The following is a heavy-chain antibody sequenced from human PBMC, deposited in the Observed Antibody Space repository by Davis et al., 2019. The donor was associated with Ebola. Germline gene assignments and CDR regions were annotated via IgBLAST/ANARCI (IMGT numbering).Heavy chain of an antibody. CDR1: GFSFTTFG. V-gene: IGHV3-48*02. Sequence: GESLKISCSASGFSFTTFGMNWVRQAPGKGPEWVSYISGITSNIYYADSVKGRFTISRDNAKNSLYLQMESLRDEDTAVYYCVRYGGGSHDYWGRGTQVTVSS. CDR2: ISGITSNI. J-gene: IGHJ4*01. CDR3: VRYGGGSHDY. D-gene: IGHD4-23*01.